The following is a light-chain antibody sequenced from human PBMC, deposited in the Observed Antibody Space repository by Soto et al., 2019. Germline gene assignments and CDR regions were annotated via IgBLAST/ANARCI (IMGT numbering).Light chain of an antibody. CDR1: SSDVGAYDY. J-gene: IGLJ1*01. V-gene: IGLV2-14*01. Sequence: QTVLTQPASVSGSPGQSITIPCTGSSSDVGAYDYVSWYQQHPGKAPKLMIYHVTYRPSGVSYRFSGSKSGNTASLTISGLQAEDEADYYCISYTTSGTYVFGTGTKVTVL. CDR2: HVT. CDR3: ISYTTSGTYV.